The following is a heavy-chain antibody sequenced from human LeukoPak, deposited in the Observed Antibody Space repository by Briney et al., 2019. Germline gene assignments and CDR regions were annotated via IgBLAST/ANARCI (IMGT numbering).Heavy chain of an antibody. CDR1: GFTFSNYW. V-gene: IGHV3-7*01. D-gene: IGHD6-19*01. Sequence: PGGSLRLSCAASGFTFSNYWMNWVRQAPGEGLEWVAIIKKNGSEKIYVDSVRGRFTISRDNAKNTLYLQMNSLRAEDTAVYYCAAGAGWLIDYWGQGTLVTVSS. CDR3: AAGAGWLIDY. CDR2: IKKNGSEK. J-gene: IGHJ4*02.